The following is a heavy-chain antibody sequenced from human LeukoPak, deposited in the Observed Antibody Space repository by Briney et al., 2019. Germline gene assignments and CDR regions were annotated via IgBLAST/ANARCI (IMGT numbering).Heavy chain of an antibody. CDR1: GFTFSSNY. J-gene: IGHJ5*02. V-gene: IGHV3-66*01. CDR2: IYSGGST. Sequence: GGSLRLSCAASGFTFSSNYMSWVRQAPGKGLEWVSVIYSGGSTYYADSVKGRFTISRDNSKNTLYLQMNSLRAEDTAVYYCARDRTESYRMRYSSSSSWFDPWGQGTLVTVSS. D-gene: IGHD6-13*01. CDR3: ARDRTESYRMRYSSSSSWFDP.